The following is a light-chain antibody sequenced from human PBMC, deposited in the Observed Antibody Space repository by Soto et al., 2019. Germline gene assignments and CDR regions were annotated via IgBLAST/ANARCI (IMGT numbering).Light chain of an antibody. CDR2: AAS. CDR3: QQLNSYPPFT. CDR1: QGISSY. J-gene: IGKJ3*01. V-gene: IGKV1-9*01. Sequence: DIQLTQSPSSLSASVGDRVTITCRASQGISSYLAWYQQKPGKAPELLIYAASSLQSGVPSRFSGSGSGTEFTLTISSLQPEDFATYYCQQLNSYPPFTFGPGTKVDIK.